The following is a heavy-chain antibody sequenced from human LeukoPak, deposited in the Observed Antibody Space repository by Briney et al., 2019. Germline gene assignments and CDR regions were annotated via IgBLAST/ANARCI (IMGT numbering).Heavy chain of an antibody. J-gene: IGHJ4*02. V-gene: IGHV1-2*02. CDR2: INPNSGGT. D-gene: IGHD3-3*01. Sequence: GASVKVSCKASGYTFASYDINWVRQAPGQGLEWMGWINPNSGGTNYAQKFQGRVTMTRDTSISTAYMELSRLRSDDTAVYYCARLRSRLGYWGQGTLVTVSS. CDR1: GYTFASYD. CDR3: ARLRSRLGY.